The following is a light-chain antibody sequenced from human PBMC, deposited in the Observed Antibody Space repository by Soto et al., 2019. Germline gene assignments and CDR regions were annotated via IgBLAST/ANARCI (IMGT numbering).Light chain of an antibody. J-gene: IGKJ5*01. CDR1: ETIMGL. V-gene: IGKV3-11*01. CDR3: QQRHNWPIT. CDR2: DTS. Sequence: EIVMTQSPATLSVSPGERATLSCRASETIMGLLAWYQQRPGQPPRLLIYDTSNRATGIPARFSGSGSGTDFTLTISGLEPADLGVYYCQQRHNWPITFGQGTRLEIK.